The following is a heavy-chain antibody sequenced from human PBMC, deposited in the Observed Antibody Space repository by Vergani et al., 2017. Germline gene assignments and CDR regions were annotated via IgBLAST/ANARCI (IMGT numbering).Heavy chain of an antibody. CDR1: GGSFSGYY. D-gene: IGHD6-6*01. CDR3: ARGTGAARRPFDY. CDR2: INHSGST. V-gene: IGHV4-34*01. Sequence: QVQLQQWGAGLLKPSETLSLTCAVYGGSFSGYYWSWIRQPPGKGLEWIGEINHSGSTNYNPSLKSRVTISVDTSKNQFSLKLSSVTAADTAVYYCARGTGAARRPFDYWGQGTLVTVSS. J-gene: IGHJ4*02.